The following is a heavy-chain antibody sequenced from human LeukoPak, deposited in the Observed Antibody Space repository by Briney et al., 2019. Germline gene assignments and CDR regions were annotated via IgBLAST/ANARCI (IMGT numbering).Heavy chain of an antibody. CDR2: IYTSGST. CDR3: ARAGAGIAAAGTLAFDI. D-gene: IGHD6-13*01. Sequence: SETLSLTCTVSGGSISSYYLSWIRQPAGKGLEWIGRIYTSGSTNYNPSLKSRVTMSVDTSKNQFSLKLSSVTAADTAVYYCARAGAGIAAAGTLAFDIWGQGTMVTVSS. CDR1: GGSISSYY. V-gene: IGHV4-4*07. J-gene: IGHJ3*02.